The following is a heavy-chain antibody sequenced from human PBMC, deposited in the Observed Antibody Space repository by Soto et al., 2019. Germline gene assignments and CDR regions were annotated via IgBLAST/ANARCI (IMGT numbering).Heavy chain of an antibody. Sequence: PGGSLRLSCAASGFTFSSYAMSWVRQAPGKGLEWVSAISGSGGSTYYADSVKGRFTISRDNSKNTLYLQMNSLRAEDTAVYYCAKDLGFLVYCSGGSCSYWQWLVLGSFDYWGQGTLVTVSS. CDR3: AKDLGFLVYCSGGSCSYWQWLVLGSFDY. D-gene: IGHD2-15*01. CDR2: ISGSGGST. J-gene: IGHJ4*02. V-gene: IGHV3-23*01. CDR1: GFTFSSYA.